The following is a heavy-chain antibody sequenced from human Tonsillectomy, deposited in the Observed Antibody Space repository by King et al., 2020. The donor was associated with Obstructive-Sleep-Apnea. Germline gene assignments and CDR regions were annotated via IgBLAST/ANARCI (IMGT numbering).Heavy chain of an antibody. Sequence: QLVQSGAEVKKPGASVKVSCKASGYTFTANYIHWVRQAPGQGLEWMGWISPNSGATKYAQKFQDRVTMTRDTSISTAYMDRSRLRSDETAIYYWASDMSAYDSTAPAYWGQGTLVIVSS. CDR1: GYTFTANY. CDR2: ISPNSGAT. V-gene: IGHV1-2*02. J-gene: IGHJ4*02. CDR3: ASDMSAYDSTAPAY. D-gene: IGHD3-10*01.